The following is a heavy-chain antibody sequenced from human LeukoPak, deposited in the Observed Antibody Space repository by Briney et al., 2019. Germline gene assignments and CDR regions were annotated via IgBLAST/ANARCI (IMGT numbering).Heavy chain of an antibody. Sequence: SETLSLTCTVSGGSISSYYWGWIRQPPGKGLEWIGSIYYSGSTYYNPSLKSRVTISVDTSKNQFSLKLSSVTAADTAVYYCARHDRPAMVTPFDYWGQGTLVTVSS. CDR2: IYYSGST. CDR3: ARHDRPAMVTPFDY. D-gene: IGHD5-18*01. V-gene: IGHV4-39*01. CDR1: GGSISSYY. J-gene: IGHJ4*02.